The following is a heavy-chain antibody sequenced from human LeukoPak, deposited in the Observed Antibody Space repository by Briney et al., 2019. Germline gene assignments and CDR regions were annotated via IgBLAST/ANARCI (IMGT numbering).Heavy chain of an antibody. CDR3: VRSGGGFDY. CDR1: GFTFSSYW. D-gene: IGHD1-1*01. CDR2: INNDGSDT. Sequence: PGGSLRLSCVASGFTFSSYWMHWVRQVPGKGLVWASHINNDGSDTTYADSVKGRFSISRDNAKSTLFLQMNSLRAEDTAVYYCVRSGGGFDYWGQGTLVTVSS. V-gene: IGHV3-74*01. J-gene: IGHJ4*02.